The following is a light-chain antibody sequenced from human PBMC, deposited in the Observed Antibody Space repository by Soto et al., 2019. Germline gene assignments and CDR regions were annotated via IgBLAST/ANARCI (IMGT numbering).Light chain of an antibody. Sequence: EIVLTQSPATLSVSAGGTVTLSCRASQSIRTNVAWYQQIPGQTPRLLVYGASTRATGVPARFSGSGSGIEFTLTISSLQSEDSAFYSCQQYFNQPLTWTFGPGTKVQIK. J-gene: IGKJ3*01. V-gene: IGKV3-15*01. CDR3: QQYFNQPLTWT. CDR1: QSIRTN. CDR2: GAS.